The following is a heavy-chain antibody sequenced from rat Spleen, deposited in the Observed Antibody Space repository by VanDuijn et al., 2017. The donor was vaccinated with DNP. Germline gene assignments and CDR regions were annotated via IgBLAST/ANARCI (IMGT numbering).Heavy chain of an antibody. J-gene: IGHJ2*01. CDR2: IRYDGGTT. Sequence: EVQLVESGGGLAQPGRSLKLSCAASGFTFSDYYMAWVRQAPTKGLEWVAYIRYDGGTTYYGDSVKGRFTISRDNAKSTLYLQMNSLRSEDMATYYCARHVLPLRVWDYWGQGVMVTVSS. CDR3: ARHVLPLRVWDY. V-gene: IGHV5-22*01. CDR1: GFTFSDYY. D-gene: IGHD1-4*01.